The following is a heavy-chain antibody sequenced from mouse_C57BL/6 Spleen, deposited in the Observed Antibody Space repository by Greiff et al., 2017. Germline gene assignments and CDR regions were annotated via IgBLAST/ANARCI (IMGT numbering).Heavy chain of an antibody. CDR2: ISSGRSTI. V-gene: IGHV5-17*01. CDR1: GFTFSDYG. D-gene: IGHD3-2*02. CDR3: ARYKLRLGYFDV. J-gene: IGHJ1*03. Sequence: VQLKESGGGLVKPGGSLKLSCAASGFTFSDYGMHWVRQAPEKGLEWVAYISSGRSTIDYADTVKGRFTISRDNAKNTLFLQMTSLRSEDTAMYYCARYKLRLGYFDVWGTGTTVTVSS.